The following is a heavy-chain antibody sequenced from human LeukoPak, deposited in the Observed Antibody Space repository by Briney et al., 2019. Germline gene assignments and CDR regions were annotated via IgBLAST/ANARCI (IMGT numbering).Heavy chain of an antibody. CDR1: GGSIYSTSFY. J-gene: IGHJ4*02. D-gene: IGHD1-26*01. V-gene: IGHV4-39*01. CDR2: MYYDGST. Sequence: SETLSLACTVSGGSIYSTSFYWGWIRQPPGKGLEWIGSMYYDGSTYYNPSLKSRVTIPVDTSKNQFSLKLTPVTAADTAVYFCARRSDSGSDDGEDYFDYWGRGTLVTVSS. CDR3: ARRSDSGSDDGEDYFDY.